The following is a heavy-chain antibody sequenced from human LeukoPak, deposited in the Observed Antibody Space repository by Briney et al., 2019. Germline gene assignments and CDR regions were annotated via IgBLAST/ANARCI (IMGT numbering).Heavy chain of an antibody. D-gene: IGHD3-22*01. V-gene: IGHV4-39*02. J-gene: IGHJ4*02. Sequence: PSETLSLTCTVSGVSISSNTYSWGGIRQPPGKGLEWIGSIYYSGNTYYNPSLKSRLPISVDTPKNHFSLKLSSVTAADTAVYYCARNVTGGSSGYWRFDYWGQGTLVTVSS. CDR2: IYYSGNT. CDR3: ARNVTGGSSGYWRFDY. CDR1: GVSISSNTYS.